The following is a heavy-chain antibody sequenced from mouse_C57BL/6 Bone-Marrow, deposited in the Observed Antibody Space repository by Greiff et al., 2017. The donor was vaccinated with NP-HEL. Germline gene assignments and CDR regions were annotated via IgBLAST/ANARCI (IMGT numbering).Heavy chain of an antibody. D-gene: IGHD2-14*01. J-gene: IGHJ2*01. Sequence: QVQLQQPGAELVMPGASVKLSCKASGYTFTSYWMHWVKQRPGQGLEWIGEIDPSDSYTNYNQKFQGKSTLTVDKSSSTAYMQLSSLTSEDAAVYYCARGTSLSYYFDYWGQGTTLTVSS. V-gene: IGHV1-69*01. CDR3: ARGTSLSYYFDY. CDR2: IDPSDSYT. CDR1: GYTFTSYW.